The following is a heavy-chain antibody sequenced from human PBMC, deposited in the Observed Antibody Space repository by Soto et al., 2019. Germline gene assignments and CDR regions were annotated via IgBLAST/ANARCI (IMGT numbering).Heavy chain of an antibody. Sequence: SVKVSCKASGGTFSSYAISWVRQAPGQGLEWMGGIIPIFGTANYAQKFQGIVTITADKSTSTAYMELSSLRSEDTAVYYCARDLDIAAAGPYYYYYGMDVWGQGTTVTVSS. D-gene: IGHD6-13*01. CDR3: ARDLDIAAAGPYYYYYGMDV. J-gene: IGHJ6*02. CDR1: GGTFSSYA. CDR2: IIPIFGTA. V-gene: IGHV1-69*06.